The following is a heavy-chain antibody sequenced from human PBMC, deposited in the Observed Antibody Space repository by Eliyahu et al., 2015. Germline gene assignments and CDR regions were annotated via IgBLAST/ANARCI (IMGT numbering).Heavy chain of an antibody. Sequence: QVTLKESGPVLVKPTETLTLTCTVSGFSLSNARMGVSWIRQPPGKALEWLAHIFSNDEKSYSTTLKSRLTISKDTSKSQVVLTMTNMDPVDTATYYCARMGAVTMVRGVIIKYGMDVWGQGTTVTVSS. V-gene: IGHV2-26*01. CDR3: ARMGAVTMVRGVIIKYGMDV. CDR2: IFSNDEK. CDR1: GFSLSNARMG. J-gene: IGHJ6*02. D-gene: IGHD3-10*01.